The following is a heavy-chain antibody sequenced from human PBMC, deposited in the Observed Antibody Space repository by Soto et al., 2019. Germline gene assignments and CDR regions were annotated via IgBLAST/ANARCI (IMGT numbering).Heavy chain of an antibody. CDR1: GYTFTSYG. D-gene: IGHD3-22*01. V-gene: IGHV1-18*01. CDR3: AREGRDRYYYDSSGYYLFNY. J-gene: IGHJ4*02. CDR2: ISAYNGNT. Sequence: ASVKVSCKASGYTFTSYGISWVRQAPGQGLEWMGWISAYNGNTNYAQKLQGRVTMTTDTSTSTAYMELRSLRSDDTAVYYCAREGRDRYYYDSSGYYLFNYWGKGTLVTVSS.